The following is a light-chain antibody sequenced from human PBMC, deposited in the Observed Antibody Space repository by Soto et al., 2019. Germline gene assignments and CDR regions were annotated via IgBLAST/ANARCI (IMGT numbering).Light chain of an antibody. CDR2: KAS. V-gene: IGKV1-5*03. CDR3: QQYSAFAWT. J-gene: IGKJ1*01. Sequence: DIQMTQSPSTLSASVGDRVTITCRASQSISSWLAWYQQKPGKAPKVLIYKASSLKSGVPSRFSGSGSGTEFTLTISSLRPDDFATYYCQQYSAFAWTFGQGTKVEIK. CDR1: QSISSW.